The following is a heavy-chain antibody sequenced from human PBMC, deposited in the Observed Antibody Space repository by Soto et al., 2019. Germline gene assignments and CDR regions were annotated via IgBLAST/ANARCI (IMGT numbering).Heavy chain of an antibody. CDR2: INHSGST. CDR1: GGSFSGYH. V-gene: IGHV4-34*01. D-gene: IGHD3-22*01. CDR3: ARVRRSGYYDSSGYRDY. J-gene: IGHJ4*02. Sequence: SETLSLTCAVYGGSFSGYHWSWIRQPPGKGLEWIGEINHSGSTNYNPSLKSRVTISVDTSKNQFSLKLSSVTAADTAVYYCARVRRSGYYDSSGYRDYWGQGTLVTVSS.